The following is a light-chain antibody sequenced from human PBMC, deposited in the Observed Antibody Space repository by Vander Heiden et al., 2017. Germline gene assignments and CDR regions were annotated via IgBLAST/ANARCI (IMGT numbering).Light chain of an antibody. V-gene: IGLV3-21*02. CDR1: NIGHKS. Sequence: SYVLTQAPSASVAPGQTARISCGGNNIGHKSVHWYRQKPGQAPVLVVNDDSDRPSGIPERFSASKSGNKATLSISRVEAGDEADYFCQVWDSGSDHPVLFGGGTKV. CDR2: DDS. J-gene: IGLJ2*01. CDR3: QVWDSGSDHPVL.